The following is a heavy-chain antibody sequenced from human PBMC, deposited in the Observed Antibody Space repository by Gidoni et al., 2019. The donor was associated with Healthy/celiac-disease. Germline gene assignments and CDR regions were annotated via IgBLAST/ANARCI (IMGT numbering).Heavy chain of an antibody. V-gene: IGHV1-24*01. D-gene: IGHD4-17*01. CDR1: GYTLTELS. CDR3: ATDWGMTTVTTFAFDI. J-gene: IGHJ3*02. CDR2: FDPEDGET. Sequence: QVQLVQSGAEVKKPGAAVKVSCKVSGYTLTELSMHWVLQAPGKGLEWMGGFDPEDGETIYAQKFQGRVTMTEDTSTDTAYMELSSLRSEDTAVYYCATDWGMTTVTTFAFDIWGQGTMVTVSS.